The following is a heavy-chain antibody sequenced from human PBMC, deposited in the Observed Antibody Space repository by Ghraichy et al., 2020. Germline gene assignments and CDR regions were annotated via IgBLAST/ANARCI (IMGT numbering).Heavy chain of an antibody. V-gene: IGHV3-7*01. CDR1: GFTFSSYW. CDR3: ARGGLRFLEWFYYYYGMDV. D-gene: IGHD3-3*01. Sequence: LTCAASGFTFSSYWMSWVRQAPGKGLEWVANIKQDGSEKYVDSVKGRFTISRDNAKNSLYLQMNSLRAEDTAVYYCARGGLRFLEWFYYYYGMDVWGQGTTVTVSS. J-gene: IGHJ6*02. CDR2: IKQDGSEK.